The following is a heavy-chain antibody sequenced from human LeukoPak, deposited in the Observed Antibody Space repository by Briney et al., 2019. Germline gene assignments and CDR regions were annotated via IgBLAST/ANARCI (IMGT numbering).Heavy chain of an antibody. CDR2: IYYSGST. V-gene: IGHV4-59*01. CDR3: ARDGYNYGLDP. D-gene: IGHD5-24*01. J-gene: IGHJ5*02. Sequence: SETLSLTCTVSGGSISSYYWSWIRQPPGKGLEWIGYIYYSGSTNYNTSLKSRVTISVDTSKNQFSLKLSSVTAADTAVYYCARDGYNYGLDPWGQGTLVTVSS. CDR1: GGSISSYY.